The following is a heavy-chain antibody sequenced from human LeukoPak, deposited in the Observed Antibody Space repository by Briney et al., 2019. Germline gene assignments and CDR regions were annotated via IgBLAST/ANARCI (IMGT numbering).Heavy chain of an antibody. CDR2: INPSGGSR. CDR3: AREASGAFDY. J-gene: IGHJ4*02. CDR1: GGTFSSYA. V-gene: IGHV1-46*01. Sequence: ASVKVSCKASGGTFSSYAISWVRQAPGQGLEWVGRINPSGGSRTYAPKFQGRVAMTRDTSTSTVYMDLISLRSEDTAVYYCAREASGAFDYWGQGTLVTVSS. D-gene: IGHD6-25*01.